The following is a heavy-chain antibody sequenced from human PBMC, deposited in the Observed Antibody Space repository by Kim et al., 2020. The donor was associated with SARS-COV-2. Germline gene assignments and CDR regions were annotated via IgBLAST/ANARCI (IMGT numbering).Heavy chain of an antibody. CDR1: GFAFSNYA. CDR2: INAGGTST. J-gene: IGHJ3*01. V-gene: IGHV3-23*01. D-gene: IGHD2-2*01. CDR3: AKTFATESSSWLLSF. Sequence: GGSLRLSCVASGFAFSNYAMTWVRQAPGKGLEWVSTINAGGTSTYDADSVKGRFTISRDNSKITMYLTMRSLRVEDTAIYYCAKTFATESSSWLLSF.